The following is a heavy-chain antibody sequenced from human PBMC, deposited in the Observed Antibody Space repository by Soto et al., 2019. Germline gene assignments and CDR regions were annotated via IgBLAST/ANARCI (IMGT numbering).Heavy chain of an antibody. D-gene: IGHD3-22*01. J-gene: IGHJ4*02. V-gene: IGHV4-4*02. Sequence: SETLSLTCVVSGGSISSFNWWSWVRQPPGKGLEWIGEIYHLGSTNYNASLKSRVTISVDKSKNQLSLRLSSVTAADTAVYYCARNADYYDRSGLPYWGQGALVTVSS. CDR1: GGSISSFNW. CDR2: IYHLGST. CDR3: ARNADYYDRSGLPY.